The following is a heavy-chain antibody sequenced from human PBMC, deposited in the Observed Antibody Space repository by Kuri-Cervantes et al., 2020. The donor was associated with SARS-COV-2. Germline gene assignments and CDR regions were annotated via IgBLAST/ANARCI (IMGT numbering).Heavy chain of an antibody. CDR3: ARIQAATVIADY. D-gene: IGHD4-11*01. CDR2: IDWDDDK. J-gene: IGHJ4*02. CDR1: GFSLSTSGMC. V-gene: IGHV2-70*11. Sequence: SGPTLVKPTQTLTLTCTFSGFSLSTSGMCVSWIRQPPGKALEWLARIDWDDDKYYSRSLETRLTISKDTSKTQVVLTMTNVDPVDTATYYSARIQAATVIADYWGQGTLVTVSS.